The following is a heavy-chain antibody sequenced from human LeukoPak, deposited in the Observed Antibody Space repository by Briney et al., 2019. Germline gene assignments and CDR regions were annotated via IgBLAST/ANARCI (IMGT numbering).Heavy chain of an antibody. V-gene: IGHV3-15*04. CDR1: GFTFRDAW. CDR3: STYASGSHVY. CDR2: IASQTDGGRT. D-gene: IGHD3-10*01. Sequence: GGSLRLSCAASGFTFRDAWMSWVRQAPGKGLEWVGRIASQTDGGRTDYAAPVKGRFAISRDDSKSTLYLQMSSLETEDTAVYHRSTYASGSHVYWGQGILVTVSS. J-gene: IGHJ4*02.